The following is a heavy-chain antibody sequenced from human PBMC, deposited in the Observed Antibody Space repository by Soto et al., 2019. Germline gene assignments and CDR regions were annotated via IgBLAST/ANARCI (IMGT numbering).Heavy chain of an antibody. Sequence: ASVKVSCKASGYTFTSYDINWVRQATGQGLEWMGWMNPNSGNTGYAQKFQGRVTMTRNTSISTAYMELSSLRSEDTAVYYCARGSWYFTWFDPWGQGTLVTVSS. V-gene: IGHV1-8*01. J-gene: IGHJ5*02. CDR2: MNPNSGNT. D-gene: IGHD6-13*01. CDR1: GYTFTSYD. CDR3: ARGSWYFTWFDP.